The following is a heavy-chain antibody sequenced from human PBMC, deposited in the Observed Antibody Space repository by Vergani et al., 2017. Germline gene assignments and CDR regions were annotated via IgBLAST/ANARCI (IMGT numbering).Heavy chain of an antibody. CDR1: GFSITDYY. D-gene: IGHD2/OR15-2a*01. CDR3: AGGSLDSTSVDV. Sequence: QVQLVESGGGLVKPGGSLRLSCAASGFSITDYYMTWIRQAPGKGLEGISYISKSGTSIYYSDSVKGRFTISRDNAKNSLYLQMNSLRAEDTAVYYCAGGSLDSTSVDVWGQGTTVTVSS. J-gene: IGHJ6*02. CDR2: ISKSGTSI. V-gene: IGHV3-11*04.